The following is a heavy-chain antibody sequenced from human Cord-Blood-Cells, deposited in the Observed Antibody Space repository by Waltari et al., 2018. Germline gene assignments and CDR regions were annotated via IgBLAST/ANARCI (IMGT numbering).Heavy chain of an antibody. CDR2: IYYSGST. CDR3: ARDKSSPLSSVDAFDI. V-gene: IGHV4-31*03. J-gene: IGHJ3*02. D-gene: IGHD6-6*01. CDR1: GGSISSGGYY. Sequence: QVQLQESGPGLVKPSQTLSLTCTVSGGSISSGGYYWSWIRQHPGKGLEWIGYIYYSGSTYYNPSLKSRVTISVDTSKNQFSLKLSSVTAADTAVYYCARDKSSPLSSVDAFDIWGQGTMVTVSS.